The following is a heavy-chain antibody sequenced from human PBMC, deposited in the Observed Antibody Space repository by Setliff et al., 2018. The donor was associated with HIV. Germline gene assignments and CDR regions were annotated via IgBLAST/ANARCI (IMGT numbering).Heavy chain of an antibody. D-gene: IGHD6-19*01. CDR2: IYTSGSV. V-gene: IGHV4-4*09. CDR1: GGSISSYY. Sequence: LSLTCTVSGGSISSYYWSWIRQPPGKGLEWIGYIYTSGSVNYNPSLNSRVTISVDTPKNQFSLKVYSVTAADTAVYYCARSPRIGVAGEFEYWGQGTLVTVSS. CDR3: ARSPRIGVAGEFEY. J-gene: IGHJ4*02.